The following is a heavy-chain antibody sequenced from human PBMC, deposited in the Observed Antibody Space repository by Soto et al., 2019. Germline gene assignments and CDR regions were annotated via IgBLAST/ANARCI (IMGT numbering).Heavy chain of an antibody. J-gene: IGHJ3*01. Sequence: SETLSLTCAVSGFFISSGNYWGWIRKPPGKGLEWIGSIFHGGNTYYKPSLKSRVTISVDRSKNQFSLKLNSVTAAATPVYYCARARWHYAFDVWRPGTVVIVSS. CDR1: GFFISSGNY. CDR2: IFHGGNT. CDR3: ARARWHYAFDV. D-gene: IGHD4-17*01. V-gene: IGHV4-38-2*01.